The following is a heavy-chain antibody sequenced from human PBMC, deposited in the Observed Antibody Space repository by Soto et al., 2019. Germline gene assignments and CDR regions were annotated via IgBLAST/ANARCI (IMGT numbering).Heavy chain of an antibody. CDR1: GGSFSGYY. V-gene: IGHV4-34*01. J-gene: IGHJ6*02. CDR2: INHSGST. D-gene: IGHD3-9*01. CDR3: ARLSYCDILTGYFTTYYYYYGMDV. Sequence: SETLSLTCAVYGGSFSGYYWSWIRQPPGKGLEWIGEINHSGSTNYNPSLKSRVTISVDTSKNQFSLKLSSVTAADTAVYYCARLSYCDILTGYFTTYYYYYGMDVWGQGTTVTVSS.